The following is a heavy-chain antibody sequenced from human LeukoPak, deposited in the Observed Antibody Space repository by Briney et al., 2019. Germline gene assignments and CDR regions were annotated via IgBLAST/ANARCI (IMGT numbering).Heavy chain of an antibody. Sequence: SETLSLTCTVSGGSISSNYWSWIRQPPGKGLEWIGYIYYSGSTYYNPSLKSRVTISVDTSKNQFSLKLSSVTAADTAVYYCASSNDCRGGSCYLDYWGQGTLVTVSS. D-gene: IGHD2-15*01. CDR2: IYYSGST. V-gene: IGHV4-30-4*01. CDR1: GGSISSNY. CDR3: ASSNDCRGGSCYLDY. J-gene: IGHJ4*02.